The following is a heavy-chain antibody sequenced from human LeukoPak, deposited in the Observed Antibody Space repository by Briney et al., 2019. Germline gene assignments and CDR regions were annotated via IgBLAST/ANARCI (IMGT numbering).Heavy chain of an antibody. D-gene: IGHD3-10*01. Sequence: GGSLRLSCVASGVTFTTYWMSWVRQAPGKGLEGVANIQQNGGGKHYVDSVKGRFTISRDNAKNSLYLQMNSLRAEDTAVYYCARDAFASGSYNPFDNWGQGTLVTVSS. CDR1: GVTFTTYW. CDR3: ARDAFASGSYNPFDN. V-gene: IGHV3-7*01. CDR2: IQQNGGGK. J-gene: IGHJ4*02.